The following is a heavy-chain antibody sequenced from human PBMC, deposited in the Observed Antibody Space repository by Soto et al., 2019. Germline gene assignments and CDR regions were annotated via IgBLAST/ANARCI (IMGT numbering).Heavy chain of an antibody. J-gene: IGHJ4*02. CDR1: GFTFSSYA. V-gene: IGHV3-30-3*01. Sequence: PGGSLRLSCAASGFTFSSYAMHWVRQAPGKGLEWVAVISYDGSNKYYADSVKGRFTISRDNSKNTLSLEMNSLRADDTGLYYCAISTGGFGGLFVVPSDYWGQGTLVTVSS. CDR2: ISYDGSNK. CDR3: AISTGGFGGLFVVPSDY. D-gene: IGHD3-16*02.